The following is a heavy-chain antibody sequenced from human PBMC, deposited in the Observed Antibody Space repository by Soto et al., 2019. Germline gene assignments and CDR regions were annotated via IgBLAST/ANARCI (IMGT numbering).Heavy chain of an antibody. CDR3: ARADYEILTGSYAMDV. CDR1: DDFISSYY. D-gene: IGHD3-9*01. V-gene: IGHV4-4*07. J-gene: IGHJ6*02. Sequence: QVQLQESGPRLVKPSETLSLTCTVSDDFISSYYWNWIRRPAGKGLEWIGRVSTNGATNYNPSLESRVTMSVDTSKNQFSLKLTSVTAADTAVYFCARADYEILTGSYAMDVWGQGTTVTVSS. CDR2: VSTNGAT.